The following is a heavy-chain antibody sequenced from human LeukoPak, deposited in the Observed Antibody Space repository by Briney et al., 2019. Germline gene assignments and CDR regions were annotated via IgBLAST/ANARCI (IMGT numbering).Heavy chain of an antibody. CDR1: GCTFSSYA. CDR2: ISYDGSNK. CDR3: ARDLDYGGNRAYYGMDV. J-gene: IGHJ6*02. Sequence: GGSLRLSCAASGCTFSSYAMHWVRQAPGKGLEWVAVISYDGSNKYYADSVKGRFTISRDNSKNTLYLQMNSLRAEDTAVYYCARDLDYGGNRAYYGMDVWGQGTTVTVSS. D-gene: IGHD4-23*01. V-gene: IGHV3-30-3*01.